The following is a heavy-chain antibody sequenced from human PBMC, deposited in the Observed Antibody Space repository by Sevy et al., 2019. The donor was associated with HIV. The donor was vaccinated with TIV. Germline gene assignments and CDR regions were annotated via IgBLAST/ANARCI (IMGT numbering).Heavy chain of an antibody. CDR3: ARGGVTIFGVAPYSYYYYGMDV. D-gene: IGHD3-3*01. Sequence: ASVKVSCKASGYTFTSYGISWVRQAPGQGLEWMGWISAYNGNTNYAQKLQGRVTMTTDTSMGTAYMELRSRRSDDTAVYYCARGGVTIFGVAPYSYYYYGMDVWGQGTTVTVSS. CDR1: GYTFTSYG. CDR2: ISAYNGNT. J-gene: IGHJ6*02. V-gene: IGHV1-18*01.